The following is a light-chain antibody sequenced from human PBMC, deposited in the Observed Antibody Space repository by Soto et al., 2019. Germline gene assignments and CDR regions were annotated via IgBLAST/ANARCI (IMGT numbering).Light chain of an antibody. CDR3: SSYTSSSTYV. CDR1: SSARGGYNY. Sequence: QSVLTQPASVSGSPGQAITSSCTGTSSARGGYNYVSWYQQHPGKAPKLMIYEVSNRPSGVSNRFSGSKSGNTASLTISGLQAEDEADYYCSSYTSSSTYVFGTGTKVTVL. J-gene: IGLJ1*01. CDR2: EVS. V-gene: IGLV2-14*01.